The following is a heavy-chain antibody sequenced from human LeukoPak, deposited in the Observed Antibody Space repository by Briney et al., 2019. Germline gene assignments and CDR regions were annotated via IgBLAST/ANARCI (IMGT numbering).Heavy chain of an antibody. CDR2: ISSSSSYI. CDR3: ARTYGSGSYSGFAF. CDR1: GFTFSNYG. D-gene: IGHD3-10*01. V-gene: IGHV3-21*01. J-gene: IGHJ4*02. Sequence: GGSLRLSCAASGFTFSNYGINWVRQAPGKGLEWVSSISSSSSYIYYADSVKGRFTISRDNAKNSVYLRMNSLRAEDTAVYYCARTYGSGSYSGFAFWGQGTLVTVSS.